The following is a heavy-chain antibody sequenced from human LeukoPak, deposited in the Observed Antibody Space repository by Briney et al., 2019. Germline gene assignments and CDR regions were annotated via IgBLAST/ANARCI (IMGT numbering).Heavy chain of an antibody. Sequence: ASVTVSFTASGYTFTNYYMHWVRQAPGQGLEGMGWITPNSRGRSYAQRFQGRVTMTRDTSISTAYMELSRLRSDDTAVYYCATGERLVPAAMWFDYWGQGTLVTVSS. J-gene: IGHJ4*02. CDR3: ATGERLVPAAMWFDY. CDR2: ITPNSRGR. V-gene: IGHV1-2*02. CDR1: GYTFTNYY. D-gene: IGHD2-2*01.